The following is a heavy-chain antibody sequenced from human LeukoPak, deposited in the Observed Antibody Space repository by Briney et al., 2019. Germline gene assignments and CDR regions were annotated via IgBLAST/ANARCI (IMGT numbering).Heavy chain of an antibody. J-gene: IGHJ6*03. D-gene: IGHD3-10*01. V-gene: IGHV4-59*12. Sequence: SETLSLTCTVSGGSISSYYWSWIRQPPGKGLEWIGYIYYSGSTNYNPSLKSRVTISVDKSKNQFSLKLSSVTAADTAVYYCARALTYYYGSGSYSYYYYYYYMDVWGKGTTVTVSS. CDR1: GGSISSYY. CDR2: IYYSGST. CDR3: ARALTYYYGSGSYSYYYYYYYMDV.